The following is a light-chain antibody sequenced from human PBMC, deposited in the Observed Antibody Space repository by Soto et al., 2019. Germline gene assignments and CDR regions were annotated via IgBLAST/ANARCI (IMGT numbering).Light chain of an antibody. V-gene: IGKV1-27*01. CDR3: QKYNRAPWT. CDR1: QGISNS. CDR2: GAS. Sequence: DIQMTQSPSSLSASVGDRVTISCRASQGISNSSAWYQQKPGKVPKLLIYGASTLQSGVPSRFSGRGSGTDFTLTISSLQPEDVATYYCQKYNRAPWTFGQGTKVEIK. J-gene: IGKJ1*01.